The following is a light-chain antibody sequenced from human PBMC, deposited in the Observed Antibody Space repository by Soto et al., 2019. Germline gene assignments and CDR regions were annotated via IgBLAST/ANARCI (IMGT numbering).Light chain of an antibody. CDR2: DAS. CDR1: QSVSSY. CDR3: QQRSNWPLT. J-gene: IGKJ4*01. V-gene: IGKV3-11*01. Sequence: EIVLTQSPATLSLSPGERATLSCSASQSVSSYLAWYQQKPGQAPRLLIYDASNRATGIPARFSGSGSGTDFTLTISSREPEDFAVYYCQQRSNWPLTFGGGTKVEI.